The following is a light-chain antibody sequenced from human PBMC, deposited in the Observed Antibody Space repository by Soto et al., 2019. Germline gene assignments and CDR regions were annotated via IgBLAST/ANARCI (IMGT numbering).Light chain of an antibody. V-gene: IGKV3-20*01. CDR2: GAS. CDR3: QQYDNVWT. CDR1: QSVSSSY. J-gene: IGKJ1*01. Sequence: EIVLTQSPGTLSLSPGERATLSCRASQSVSSSYLAWYQQKPGQAPRLLIYGASSRATGIPDRFSGSGSGTDFTLTISRLEPEDFAVYYCQQYDNVWTFGQGTKVEIK.